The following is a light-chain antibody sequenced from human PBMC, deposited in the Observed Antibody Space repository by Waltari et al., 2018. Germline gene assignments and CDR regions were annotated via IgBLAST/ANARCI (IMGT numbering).Light chain of an antibody. Sequence: QSALTQPASVSGSPGQSITIPCSGTNADIGTYDSVSLFQHPPGEAPKLILYAVSNRPSGVSSRFSGSKSDNTASLTISGLQPEDEADYYCSSFTATVTPHWVFGGGTKLTVL. CDR3: SSFTATVTPHWV. V-gene: IGLV2-14*01. J-gene: IGLJ3*02. CDR2: AVS. CDR1: NADIGTYDS.